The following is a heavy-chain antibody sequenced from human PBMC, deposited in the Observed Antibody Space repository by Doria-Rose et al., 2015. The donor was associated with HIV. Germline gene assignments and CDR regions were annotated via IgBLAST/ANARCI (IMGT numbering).Heavy chain of an antibody. J-gene: IGHJ4*02. CDR2: IFSDDER. V-gene: IGHV2-26*01. Sequence: QESGPVLVKPTETLTLTCTVSGVSLSSPGMGVSWIRQPPWKALEWLANIFSDDERSYKTSLKSRLTISRGTSKSQVVLTMTDMDPVDTATYYCARIKSSRWYHKYYFDFWGQGTLVIVSA. CDR1: GVSLSSPGMG. D-gene: IGHD6-13*01. CDR3: ARIKSSRWYHKYYFDF.